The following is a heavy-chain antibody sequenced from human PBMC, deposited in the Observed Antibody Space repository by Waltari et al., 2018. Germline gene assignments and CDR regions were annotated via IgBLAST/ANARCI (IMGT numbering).Heavy chain of an antibody. V-gene: IGHV4-38-2*01. D-gene: IGHD6-19*01. CDR3: ARGDSSGWSPYYYFDF. CDR2: IFYSGTT. CDR1: GYSVNTGYY. Sequence: QVQLQESGPGLVKPSETLSLSCAVSGYSVNTGYYWGWIRQPPGKGLDWIGSIFYSGTTSYNPSLWIRVSISLDTSKSQFSLKLSSVTAADTAVYYCARGDSSGWSPYYYFDFWGQGTLVTVSS. J-gene: IGHJ4*02.